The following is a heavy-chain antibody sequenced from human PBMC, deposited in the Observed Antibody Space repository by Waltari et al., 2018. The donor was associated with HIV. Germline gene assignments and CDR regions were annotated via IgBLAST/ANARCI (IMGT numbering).Heavy chain of an antibody. D-gene: IGHD3-22*01. CDR3: ARWLYRYYESSDFYRPYDYGMDV. CDR1: GFWFGSYG. J-gene: IGHJ6*02. CDR2: IKKDRCKK. V-gene: IGHV3-7*01. Sequence: EVQLVESGGGLVQSGGPLSLPCEASGFWFGSYGMSGVRQAPGKGLGWVAKIKKDRCKKKYMRYVKCQFTISRDNVKDSLYLQINSLGAEDTHVYYCARWLYRYYESSDFYRPYDYGMDVWGQGTTVTVSS.